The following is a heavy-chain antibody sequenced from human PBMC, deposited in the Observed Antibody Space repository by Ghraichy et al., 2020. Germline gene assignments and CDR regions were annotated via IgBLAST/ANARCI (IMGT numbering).Heavy chain of an antibody. J-gene: IGHJ4*02. V-gene: IGHV3-74*01. Sequence: GGSLRLSCVASGFTFSSHWMHWVRQAPGRGLVWVSYIKSDGSFTNYADSVKGRFTISRDNAKNTLYLQMNSLRAEDTAVYYCVRDLVGARGGDWGQGTLVTVSS. CDR1: GFTFSSHW. D-gene: IGHD1-26*01. CDR3: VRDLVGARGGD. CDR2: IKSDGSFT.